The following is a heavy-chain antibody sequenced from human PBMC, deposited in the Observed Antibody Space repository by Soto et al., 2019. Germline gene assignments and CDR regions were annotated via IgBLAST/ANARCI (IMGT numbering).Heavy chain of an antibody. CDR1: GDSISSINNY. CDR3: ARGRGYSYGLDP. D-gene: IGHD5-18*01. Sequence: PSETLSLTCTVSGDSISSINNYWSWIRQPPGEGLEWIGFISYSGTTSYGPSLKSRVAISLDTSKNQFSLSLNFVTAADTAVYYCARGRGYSYGLDPWGQGSLVTV. CDR2: ISYSGTT. V-gene: IGHV4-30-4*01. J-gene: IGHJ5*02.